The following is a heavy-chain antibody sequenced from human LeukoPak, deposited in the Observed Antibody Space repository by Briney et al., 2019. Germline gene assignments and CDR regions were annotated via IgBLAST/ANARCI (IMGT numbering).Heavy chain of an antibody. D-gene: IGHD2-15*01. CDR3: AKEGGDIVVVVAAGFDS. CDR1: GFAFSSYG. V-gene: IGHV3-30*02. CDR2: IRYDGRNK. Sequence: GGSLRVSCAASGFAFSSYGMYWVRQAPGKGLEWVAFIRYDGRNKYYADSVKGRFPISRDNSKNTLYLQMNSLRAEDTAVYYCAKEGGDIVVVVAAGFDSWGQGTLVTVSS. J-gene: IGHJ4*02.